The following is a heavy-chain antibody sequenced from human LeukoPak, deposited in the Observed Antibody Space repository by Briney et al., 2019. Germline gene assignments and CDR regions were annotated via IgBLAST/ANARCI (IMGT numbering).Heavy chain of an antibody. J-gene: IGHJ4*02. CDR3: AKDHYDSSGYYDQTDY. V-gene: IGHV3-23*01. Sequence: PGGSLRLSCAASGFTFSSYAMSWVRQAPGKGLEWVSAISGSGGSTYYADSVKGRFTISRDNSKNTLYLQMNSLRAEDTAVYYCAKDHYDSSGYYDQTDYWGQGTLVTVSS. CDR1: GFTFSSYA. D-gene: IGHD3-22*01. CDR2: ISGSGGST.